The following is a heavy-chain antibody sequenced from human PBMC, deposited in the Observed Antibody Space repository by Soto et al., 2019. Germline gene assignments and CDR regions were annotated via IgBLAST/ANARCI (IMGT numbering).Heavy chain of an antibody. D-gene: IGHD2-2*01. CDR1: GDSISSSSYY. CDR3: AGRPPPAAKIFDY. V-gene: IGHV4-39*01. J-gene: IGHJ4*02. CDR2: IYYSGST. Sequence: QLQLQESGPGLVKPSETLSLTCTVSGDSISSSSYYWGWIRQPPGKGLEWIGTIYYSGSTYYNPSLKSRLTMSVDTSKNQFSLKLSSVTAADSAVYFWAGRPPPAAKIFDYWGQGTLVTVSS.